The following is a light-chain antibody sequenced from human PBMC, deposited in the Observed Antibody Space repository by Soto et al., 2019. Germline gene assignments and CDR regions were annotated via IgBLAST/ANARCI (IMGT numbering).Light chain of an antibody. CDR1: SSDVGGYNY. CDR3: SSYTSTSTLYV. V-gene: IGLV2-14*01. Sequence: QSVLTQPASVSGSPGQSITISCTGTSSDVGGYNYVSWYQQHPGKAPKLMIYEVSNRPSGDSNRFSGSKSGNTASLTVSGLQAEDEADYYCSSYTSTSTLYVCGTGTK. CDR2: EVS. J-gene: IGLJ1*01.